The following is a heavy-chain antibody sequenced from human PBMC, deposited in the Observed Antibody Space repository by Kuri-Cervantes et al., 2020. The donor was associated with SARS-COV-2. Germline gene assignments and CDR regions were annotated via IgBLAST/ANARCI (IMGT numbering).Heavy chain of an antibody. D-gene: IGHD6-13*01. CDR1: GFTFSDYD. Sequence: GGSLRLSCASSGFTFSDYDMHWVRQAPGKGLEWVAVISYDGNNEYYADSVKGRFTISRDSSRNTSSLQMNSLRTEDTAVYYCARDLRKGQQIILGTFHYYGMDVWGQGTTVTVSS. J-gene: IGHJ6*02. CDR2: ISYDGNNE. CDR3: ARDLRKGQQIILGTFHYYGMDV. V-gene: IGHV3-30*03.